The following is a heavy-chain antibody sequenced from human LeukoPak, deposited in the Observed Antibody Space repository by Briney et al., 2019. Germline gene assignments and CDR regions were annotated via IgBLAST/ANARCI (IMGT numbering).Heavy chain of an antibody. CDR1: GFTFSSYA. V-gene: IGHV3-23*01. CDR3: AKDFGGYKQYYFDY. D-gene: IGHD3-22*01. Sequence: GGSLRLSCAASGFTFSSYAMSWVRQAPGKGLEWVSAISGSGGSTYYAGSVKGRFTISRDNSKNTLYLQMNSLRAEDTAVYYCAKDFGGYKQYYFDYWGQGTLVTVSS. CDR2: ISGSGGST. J-gene: IGHJ4*02.